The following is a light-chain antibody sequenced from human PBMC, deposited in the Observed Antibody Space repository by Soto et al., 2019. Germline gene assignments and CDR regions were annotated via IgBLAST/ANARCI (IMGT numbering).Light chain of an antibody. CDR3: HQRSNWPPS. J-gene: IGKJ3*01. CDR2: GAS. Sequence: VLTQSPATLSLSPGDRATLSCRASQSVSSLLAWYQQKPGQAPRLPIYGASNRATGIPARFSGSGSGTDFTLTISSLEPEDFGVYYCHQRSNWPPSFGPGTTVDVK. CDR1: QSVSSL. V-gene: IGKV3-11*01.